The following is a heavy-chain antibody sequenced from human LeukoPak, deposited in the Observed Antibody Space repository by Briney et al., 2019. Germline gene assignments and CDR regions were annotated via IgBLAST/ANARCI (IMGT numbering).Heavy chain of an antibody. Sequence: GGSPRLSFAASGLSFSSDWMHWGRQAPGKRLLWVSRINSDVSTTSYAGSVKGRFTISRAHAKNTLHRQMNSMRAETRAVYSCAREPDGPPLDHHIDYWGQGTLVTVSS. D-gene: IGHD5-24*01. CDR3: AREPDGPPLDHHIDY. V-gene: IGHV3-74*01. CDR1: GLSFSSDW. CDR2: INSDVSTT. J-gene: IGHJ4*02.